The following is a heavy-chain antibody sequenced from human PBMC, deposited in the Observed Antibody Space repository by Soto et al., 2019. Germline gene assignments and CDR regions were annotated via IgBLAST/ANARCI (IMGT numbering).Heavy chain of an antibody. J-gene: IGHJ4*02. CDR2: INSDGSST. V-gene: IGHV3-74*01. CDR1: GFTFSSYW. D-gene: IGHD3-22*01. Sequence: GGSLRLSCAASGFTFSSYWMHWVRQAPGKGLVWVSRINSDGSSTSYADSVKGRFTISRDNAKNTLYLQMNSLRAEDTAVYYCARAGQAYYDSSGYYYPFDYWGQGTPVTVSS. CDR3: ARAGQAYYDSSGYYYPFDY.